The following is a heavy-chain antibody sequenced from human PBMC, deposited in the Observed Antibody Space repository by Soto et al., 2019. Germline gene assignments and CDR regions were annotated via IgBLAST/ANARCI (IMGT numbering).Heavy chain of an antibody. J-gene: IGHJ4*02. V-gene: IGHV5-51*01. Sequence: PGESLKISCEASGYSFSNYWIGWVRQIPGRGLEWMGLFYPGDSDTRYSPSFEGQVTISADMSITTAYLQWTSLRASDSAMYYCARGGYSYGSFYFDSWGQGTLVTVS. CDR2: FYPGDSDT. CDR3: ARGGYSYGSFYFDS. CDR1: GYSFSNYW. D-gene: IGHD5-12*01.